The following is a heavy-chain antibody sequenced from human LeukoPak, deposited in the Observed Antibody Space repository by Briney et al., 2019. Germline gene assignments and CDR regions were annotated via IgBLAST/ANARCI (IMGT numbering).Heavy chain of an antibody. V-gene: IGHV4-39*07. J-gene: IGHJ4*02. CDR3: GELAGTIVHY. CDR1: GGSISSRTYY. Sequence: PSETLSLTCSVSGGSISSRTYYWGWIRQPPGKGLEWIGSIYYTGGSYSNPSLKSRFTTSLDTSKNQFSLMLSSVTAADTAIYCTGELAGTIVHYWGQGTLVTVSS. D-gene: IGHD1-7*01. CDR2: IYYTGGS.